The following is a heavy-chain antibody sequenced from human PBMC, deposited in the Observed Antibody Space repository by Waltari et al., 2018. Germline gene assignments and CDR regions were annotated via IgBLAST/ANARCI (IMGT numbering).Heavy chain of an antibody. V-gene: IGHV3-66*01. CDR3: ARDLKKGVGSYGLGY. CDR2: IYSGGST. Sequence: EVQLVESGGGLVQPGGSLRLSCAASGFTVSSTYMSWVRQAPGKGLEWVSVIYSGGSTYYADSVKGRFTISRDNSKNTLYLQMNSLRAEDTAVYYCARDLKKGVGSYGLGYWGQGTLVTVSS. J-gene: IGHJ4*02. D-gene: IGHD5-18*01. CDR1: GFTVSSTY.